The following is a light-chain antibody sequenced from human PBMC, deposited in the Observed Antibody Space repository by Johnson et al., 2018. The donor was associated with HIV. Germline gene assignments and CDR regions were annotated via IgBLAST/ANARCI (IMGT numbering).Light chain of an antibody. CDR1: SSNIGYNY. V-gene: IGLV1-51*01. CDR3: GTWDTSLGAQYV. Sequence: SVLTQPPSVSAAPGQKVTISCSGSSSNIGYNYVSWYQQVPGTAPKLLIYDIDKRPSGIPDRFSGSQSGTSATLDISGLQTGDEADYYCGTWDTSLGAQYVFGSGTKVTVL. J-gene: IGLJ1*01. CDR2: DID.